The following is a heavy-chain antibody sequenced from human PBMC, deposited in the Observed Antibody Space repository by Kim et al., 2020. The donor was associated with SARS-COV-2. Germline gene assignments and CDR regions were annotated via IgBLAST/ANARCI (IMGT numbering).Heavy chain of an antibody. J-gene: IGHJ4*02. CDR1: GFTFSDHY. CDR3: ARGLSGSYLVYYFDY. CDR2: TRNKANSYTT. D-gene: IGHD1-26*01. Sequence: GGSLRLSCAASGFTFSDHYMDWVRQAPGKGLEWVGRTRNKANSYTTEYAASVKGRFTISRDDSKNSLYLQMNSLKTEDTAVYYCARGLSGSYLVYYFDYWGQGTLVTVSS. V-gene: IGHV3-72*01.